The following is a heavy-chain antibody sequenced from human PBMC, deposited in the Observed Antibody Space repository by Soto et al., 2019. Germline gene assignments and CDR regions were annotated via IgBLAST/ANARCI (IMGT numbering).Heavy chain of an antibody. J-gene: IGHJ4*01. V-gene: IGHV3-7*05. CDR1: GFIFTNYW. D-gene: IGHD3-16*01. CDR2: IKYDGNEK. CDR3: ARLKYYDRNFDY. Sequence: EVQVVDSGGGLVQPGGSLRLSCAASGFIFTNYWMTWVRQAPGKGLEWVAIIKYDGNEKYYVDPVKGRFTISRDNAKNSVYLKMTSRRAEDPAGYYGARLKYYDRNFDYGGQEPWSPSPQ.